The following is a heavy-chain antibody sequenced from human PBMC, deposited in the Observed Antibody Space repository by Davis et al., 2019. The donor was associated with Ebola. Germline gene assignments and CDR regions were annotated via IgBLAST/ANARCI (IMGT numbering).Heavy chain of an antibody. Sequence: GGSLRLSCAASGFTFSTYWMSWVRQAPGKGLEWVANIKQDGSEKYYVDSVKGRFTISRDNAKNSLYLQMNSLRAEDTAVYYCARNRGGITIFGVVILYYFDFWGQGTLVTVSS. V-gene: IGHV3-7*03. CDR1: GFTFSTYW. D-gene: IGHD3-3*01. CDR3: ARNRGGITIFGVVILYYFDF. CDR2: IKQDGSEK. J-gene: IGHJ4*02.